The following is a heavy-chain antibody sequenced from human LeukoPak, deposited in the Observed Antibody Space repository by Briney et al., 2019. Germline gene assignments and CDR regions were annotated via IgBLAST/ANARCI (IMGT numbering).Heavy chain of an antibody. CDR1: GFTFSSYS. CDR3: ARDGKPNSSGWYVYYYGMDV. J-gene: IGHJ6*04. Sequence: GGSLRLSCAASGFTFSSYSMNWVRQAPGKGLEWVSSISSSSSYIYYADSVKGRFTISRDNAKNSLYLQMNSLRAEDTAVYYCARDGKPNSSGWYVYYYGMDVWGKGTTVTVSS. D-gene: IGHD6-19*01. V-gene: IGHV3-21*01. CDR2: ISSSSSYI.